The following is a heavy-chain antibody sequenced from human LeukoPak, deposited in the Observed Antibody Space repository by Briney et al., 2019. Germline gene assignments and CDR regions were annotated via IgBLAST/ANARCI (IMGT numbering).Heavy chain of an antibody. J-gene: IGHJ3*02. D-gene: IGHD1-1*01. CDR2: IYSAKIS. CDR3: ARDQNGYRDAFDI. V-gene: IGHV4-39*07. Sequence: RPSETLSLTCIVSGASISSSSYYWGWIRQPPGKGLEWIGTIYSAKISTYNPSLKSRVTISLDTSKNQFSLNLSSVTAADTAVYYCARDQNGYRDAFDIWGQGTMVTVSS. CDR1: GASISSSSYY.